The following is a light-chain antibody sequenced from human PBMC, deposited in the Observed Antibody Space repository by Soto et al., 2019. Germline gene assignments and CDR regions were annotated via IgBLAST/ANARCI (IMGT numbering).Light chain of an antibody. CDR3: QHYNSYSEA. J-gene: IGKJ1*01. CDR2: KAS. CDR1: QTISSW. Sequence: DIQMTQSPSTLSGSVGDRVTITCRASQTISSWLAWYQQNPGKAPKLLIYKASTLKSGVPSRFSGSGSGTEFTLTISRLQPDDFATYYCQHYNSYSEAFGQGTKVELK. V-gene: IGKV1-5*03.